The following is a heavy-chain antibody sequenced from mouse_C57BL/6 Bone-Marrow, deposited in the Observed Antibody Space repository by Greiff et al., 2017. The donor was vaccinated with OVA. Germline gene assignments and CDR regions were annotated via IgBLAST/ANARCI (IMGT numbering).Heavy chain of an antibody. J-gene: IGHJ1*03. D-gene: IGHD2-5*01. CDR3: STYYSNYVGYFDV. CDR1: GFSFNTYA. Sequence: EVQGVESGGGLVQPKGSLKLSCAASGFSFNTYAMNWVRQAPGKGLEWVARIRSKSNNYATYYADSVKDRFTISRDDSESMLYLQMNNLKTEDTAMYYCSTYYSNYVGYFDVWGTGTTVTVSS. CDR2: IRSKSNNYAT. V-gene: IGHV10-1*01.